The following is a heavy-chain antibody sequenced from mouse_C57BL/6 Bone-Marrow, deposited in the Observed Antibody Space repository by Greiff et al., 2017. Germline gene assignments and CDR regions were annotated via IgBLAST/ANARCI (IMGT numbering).Heavy chain of an antibody. J-gene: IGHJ3*01. CDR2: IDPSDSYT. Sequence: QVQLQQPGAELVMPGASVKLSCKASGYTFTSYWMHWVKQRPGQGLEWIGEIDPSDSYTNYNQKFKGKSTLTVDKSSSPAYMQLSSLTSEDSAVYDCARDGCYPPWFAYWGQGTLVTVSA. CDR3: ARDGCYPPWFAY. V-gene: IGHV1-69*01. D-gene: IGHD2-3*01. CDR1: GYTFTSYW.